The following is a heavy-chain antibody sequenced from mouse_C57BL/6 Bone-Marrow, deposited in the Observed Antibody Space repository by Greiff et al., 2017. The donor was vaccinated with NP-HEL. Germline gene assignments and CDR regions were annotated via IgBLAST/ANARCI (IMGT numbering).Heavy chain of an antibody. J-gene: IGHJ2*01. Sequence: EVQLVESGPELVKPGASVKISCKASGYTFTDYYMNWVKQSHGKSLEWIGDINPNNGGTSYNQKFKGKATLTVDKSSSTAYMELRSLTSEDSAVYYCAGDYIYFDYWGQGTTLTVSS. V-gene: IGHV1-26*01. D-gene: IGHD2-4*01. CDR3: AGDYIYFDY. CDR1: GYTFTDYY. CDR2: INPNNGGT.